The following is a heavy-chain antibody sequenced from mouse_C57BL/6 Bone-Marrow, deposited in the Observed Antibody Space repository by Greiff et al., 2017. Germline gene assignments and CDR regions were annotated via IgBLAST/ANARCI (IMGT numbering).Heavy chain of an antibody. CDR3: ARRIYYGNYYSYYAMDY. D-gene: IGHD2-1*01. J-gene: IGHJ4*01. CDR1: GFTFSDYG. V-gene: IGHV5-17*01. Sequence: EVNVVESGGGLVKPGGSLKLSCAASGFTFSDYGMHWVRQAPEKGLEWVAYISSGSSTIYYADTVKGRFTISRDNAKNTLFLQMTSLRSEDTAMYYCARRIYYGNYYSYYAMDYWGQGTSVTVSS. CDR2: ISSGSSTI.